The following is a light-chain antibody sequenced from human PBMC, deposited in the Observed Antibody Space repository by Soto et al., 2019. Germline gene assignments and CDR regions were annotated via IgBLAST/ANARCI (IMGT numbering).Light chain of an antibody. CDR2: AAS. Sequence: DIQLTQSPSFLSASVGDRVTITCRASQGSSTYLGWYQQKPGKAPNLLIYAASTLQDGVPSRFSGSGSGTEFTLIISSLQPEDFATYYCQQLKSYPITFGQGTRLEIK. CDR3: QQLKSYPIT. V-gene: IGKV1-9*01. CDR1: QGSSTY. J-gene: IGKJ5*01.